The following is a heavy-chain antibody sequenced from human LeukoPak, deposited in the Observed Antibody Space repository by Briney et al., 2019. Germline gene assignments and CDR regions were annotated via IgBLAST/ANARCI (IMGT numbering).Heavy chain of an antibody. Sequence: PGGSLRLSCAASGFSFSSYWMSWVRQAPGKGLEWVANIKQDGSEIYYVDYVKGRFTISRDNAKNSLYLQMNSLGAEDTAVYYCARVGVVVQYYFKQHYMDVWGKGTTVTVSS. D-gene: IGHD3-22*01. CDR3: ARVGVVVQYYFKQHYMDV. CDR1: GFSFSSYW. V-gene: IGHV3-7*04. J-gene: IGHJ6*03. CDR2: IKQDGSEI.